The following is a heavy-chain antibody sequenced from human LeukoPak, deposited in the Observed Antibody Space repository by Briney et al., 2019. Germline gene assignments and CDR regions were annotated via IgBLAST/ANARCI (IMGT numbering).Heavy chain of an antibody. CDR2: IYYSGST. D-gene: IGHD2-2*01. V-gene: IGHV4-59*01. CDR3: ARGTTYCSSTSRYHLNWFDP. CDR1: GGSISSYY. J-gene: IGHJ5*02. Sequence: PSETLSLTCTVSGGSISSYYWSWIRQPPGKGLEWIGYIYYSGSTNYNPSLKSRVTISVDTSKNQFPLKLSSVTAADTAVYYCARGTTYCSSTSRYHLNWFDPWGQGTLVTVSS.